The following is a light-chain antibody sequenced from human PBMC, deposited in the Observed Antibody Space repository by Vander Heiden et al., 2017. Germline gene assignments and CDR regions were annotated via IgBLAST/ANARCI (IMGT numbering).Light chain of an antibody. Sequence: DIQMTQSPSSLSASVGDRVTITCRASQSISSYLNWYQQKPGKAPKLLIYAASSLQSGVPSRFSGSGSGTDFTLTNSSLQPEDFATYYCQQSYSTLEYTFGQGTKLEIK. CDR2: AAS. CDR1: QSISSY. CDR3: QQSYSTLEYT. J-gene: IGKJ2*01. V-gene: IGKV1-39*01.